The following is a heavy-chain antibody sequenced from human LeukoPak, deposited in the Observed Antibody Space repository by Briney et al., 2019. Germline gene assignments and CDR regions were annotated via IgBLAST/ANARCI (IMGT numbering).Heavy chain of an antibody. Sequence: PGGSLRLSCAASGFTFSTYAMTWVRQAPGKGLEWVSAISGSANNTYYADSVKGRFTISRDNSKNTVYLQMNSLRAEDTAVYYCAKDYPECTGTSCSGEAFFDYWGQGTLVTVSS. V-gene: IGHV3-23*01. CDR1: GFTFSTYA. CDR3: AKDYPECTGTSCSGEAFFDY. CDR2: ISGSANNT. D-gene: IGHD2-2*01. J-gene: IGHJ4*02.